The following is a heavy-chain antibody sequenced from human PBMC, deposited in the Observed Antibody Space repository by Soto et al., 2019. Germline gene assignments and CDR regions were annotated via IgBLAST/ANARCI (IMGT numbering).Heavy chain of an antibody. V-gene: IGHV3-13*01. D-gene: IGHD4-17*01. CDR1: GFTFSSYD. CDR2: IGTAGDT. J-gene: IGHJ4*02. CDR3: ARGDDYGDYVDY. Sequence: SLRLSCAASGFTFSSYDMHWVRQATGKGLEWVSAIGTAGDTYYPGSVKGRFTISRENAKNSLYLQMNSLRAEDTAVYYCARGDDYGDYVDYWGQGTLVTVSS.